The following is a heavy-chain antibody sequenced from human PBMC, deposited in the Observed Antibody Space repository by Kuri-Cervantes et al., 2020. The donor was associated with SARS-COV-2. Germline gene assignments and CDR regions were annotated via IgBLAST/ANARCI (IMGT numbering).Heavy chain of an antibody. D-gene: IGHD6-19*01. V-gene: IGHV4-30-2*03. Sequence: SETLSLTCAVSGGSISSGGYSWSWIRQPPGKGLEWIGYIYHSGSTYYNPSLKSRVTISVDTSKNQFSLKLSSVTAADTAVYYCARRLRGASSGWSQRSQYYYYYGMDVWGQGTTVTVSS. CDR3: ARRLRGASSGWSQRSQYYYYYGMDV. CDR1: GGSISSGGYS. CDR2: IYHSGST. J-gene: IGHJ6*02.